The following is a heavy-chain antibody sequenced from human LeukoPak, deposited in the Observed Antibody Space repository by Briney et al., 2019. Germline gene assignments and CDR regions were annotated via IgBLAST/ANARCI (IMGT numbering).Heavy chain of an antibody. CDR2: IYPGDSDT. Sequence: GESLKISCKGSGYSFTSYWIGWVRQMPGKGLEWIGIIYPGDSDTRYSPSFQGQVTVSADKSISTAYLQWSSLKASDTAMYYCARQPASLLWFGESPEADYFDYWGQGTLVTVSS. V-gene: IGHV5-51*01. CDR1: GYSFTSYW. D-gene: IGHD3-10*01. CDR3: ARQPASLLWFGESPEADYFDY. J-gene: IGHJ4*02.